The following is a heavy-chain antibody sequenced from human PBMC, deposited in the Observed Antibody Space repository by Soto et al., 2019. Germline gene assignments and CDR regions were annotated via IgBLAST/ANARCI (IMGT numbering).Heavy chain of an antibody. J-gene: IGHJ5*02. CDR1: GGSISSYY. V-gene: IGHV4-59*01. D-gene: IGHD2-15*01. Sequence: SETLSLTCTVSGGSISSYYWSWIRQPPGKGLEWIGYIYYSGSTNYNPSLKSRVTISVDTSKNQFSLKLSSVTAADTAVYYCARDRRCSGGSCYSEVHNWFDPWGQGTLVTV. CDR3: ARDRRCSGGSCYSEVHNWFDP. CDR2: IYYSGST.